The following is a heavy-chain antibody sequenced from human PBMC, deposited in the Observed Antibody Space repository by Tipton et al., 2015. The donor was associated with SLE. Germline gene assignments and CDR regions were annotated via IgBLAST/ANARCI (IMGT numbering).Heavy chain of an antibody. J-gene: IGHJ4*02. CDR2: VFYSGTT. V-gene: IGHV4-59*01. D-gene: IGHD4-17*01. CDR1: GGSISNYY. Sequence: TLSLTCTVSGGSISNYYWSWIRQPPGKGLEWIGYVFYSGTTNYNPSLKSRVAISVDTSKNQFSLKLTSVTAADTAVYYCARGEIYGYEDYLGQGTLVTVSS. CDR3: ARGEIYGYEDY.